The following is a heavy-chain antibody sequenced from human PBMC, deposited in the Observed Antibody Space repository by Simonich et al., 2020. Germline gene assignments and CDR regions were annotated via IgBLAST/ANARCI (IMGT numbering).Heavy chain of an antibody. J-gene: IGHJ4*02. D-gene: IGHD2-15*01. CDR3: ARASRGTWWYYYFDY. CDR2: ISAYNANT. V-gene: IGHV1-18*01. Sequence: QVQLLQSGAEGKKPGASVKVSCKASGYTFTSYGISWVGQAPGQGIEWMGWISAYNANTTYAQKLQGRVTMTTDTPTSTAYRELRSLRSDDTAVYYCARASRGTWWYYYFDYWGQGTLVTVSS. CDR1: GYTFTSYG.